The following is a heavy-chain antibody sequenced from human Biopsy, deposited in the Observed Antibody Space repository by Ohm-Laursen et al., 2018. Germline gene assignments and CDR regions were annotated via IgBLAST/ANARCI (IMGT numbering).Heavy chain of an antibody. CDR2: ISGSGDTA. CDR3: TKAGSQDGFDI. J-gene: IGHJ3*02. Sequence: SLRPSCAAPGFTFASHAMRWVRQAPGKGLEWVSLISGSGDTAYYPDSVKGRFTISRDNSKNTLYLEMNSLRTEETAKYYCTKAGSQDGFDIWGPGTMVTVSS. V-gene: IGHV3-23*01. D-gene: IGHD3-10*01. CDR1: GFTFASHA.